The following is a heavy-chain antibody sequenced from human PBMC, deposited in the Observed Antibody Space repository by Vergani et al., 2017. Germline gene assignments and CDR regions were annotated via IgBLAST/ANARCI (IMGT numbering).Heavy chain of an antibody. J-gene: IGHJ3*02. D-gene: IGHD6-13*01. V-gene: IGHV1-46*01. CDR3: AKRAISGYSSSWGAFDI. CDR1: GYTFTSYY. CDR2: INPSGGST. Sequence: QVKLVQSGAAVKKPGASVKVSCKASGYTFTSYYMHWVRQAPGQGLEWMGIINPSGGSTSYAQKFQGRVTMTRDTSTSTVYMELSSLRSEDTAVYYCAKRAISGYSSSWGAFDIWGQGTMVTVSS.